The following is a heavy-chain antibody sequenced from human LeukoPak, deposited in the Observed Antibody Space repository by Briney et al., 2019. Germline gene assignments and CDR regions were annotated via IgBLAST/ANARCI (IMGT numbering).Heavy chain of an antibody. V-gene: IGHV3-74*01. D-gene: IGHD7-27*01. CDR1: GFTFSNNW. CDR3: ANELGKLDY. J-gene: IGHJ4*02. Sequence: GGSLRLSCAASGFTFSNNWMHWVRQAPGKGLVWVSRINSDGSSTTYADSVKGRFTISRDNSKNTLYLQMNSLRAEDTAVYYCANELGKLDYWGQGTLVTVSS. CDR2: INSDGSST.